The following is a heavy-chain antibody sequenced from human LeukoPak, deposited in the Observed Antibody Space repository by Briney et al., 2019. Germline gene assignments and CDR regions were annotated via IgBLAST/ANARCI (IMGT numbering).Heavy chain of an antibody. J-gene: IGHJ4*02. D-gene: IGHD6-19*01. CDR1: RYTFNSYA. Sequence: GGSLTLSCAPSRYTFNSYAMNCVRRAREKGRECVSFFSSSGGSAYYADSVKGRFTIYRDSSKDTLYLQMNSLRAEDTAVYYCAKAGEGSGWYLGYFEYWGQGTLVTVSS. V-gene: IGHV3-23*01. CDR2: FSSSGGSA. CDR3: AKAGEGSGWYLGYFEY.